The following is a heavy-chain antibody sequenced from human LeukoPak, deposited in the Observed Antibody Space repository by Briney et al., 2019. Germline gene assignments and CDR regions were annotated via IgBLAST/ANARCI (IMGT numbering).Heavy chain of an antibody. V-gene: IGHV3-43*02. J-gene: IGHJ4*02. D-gene: IGHD1-26*01. CDR2: ISGDGGST. Sequence: GASLRLSHAASGFTFDDYAMHWVRQAPRKGLEWVSLISGDGGSTYYADSVKGRFTISRDNSKNSLYLQMNSLRTEDTALYYCAAVGDFDYWGQGTLVTVSS. CDR3: AAVGDFDY. CDR1: GFTFDDYA.